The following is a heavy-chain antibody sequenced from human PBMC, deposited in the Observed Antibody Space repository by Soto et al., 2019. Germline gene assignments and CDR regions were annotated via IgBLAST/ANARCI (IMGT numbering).Heavy chain of an antibody. Sequence: LRLSCEASGFTLRNYAMTWVRQAPGKGLEWVSLISANDVGTYYAESVKTRFTISTDQSRNTVYLQMDSLRADDTAIYYCAKAKNDYNWDNRPPFDYWGQGTLVTVSS. CDR3: AKAKNDYNWDNRPPFDY. CDR2: ISANDVGT. J-gene: IGHJ4*02. CDR1: GFTLRNYA. V-gene: IGHV3-23*01. D-gene: IGHD1-20*01.